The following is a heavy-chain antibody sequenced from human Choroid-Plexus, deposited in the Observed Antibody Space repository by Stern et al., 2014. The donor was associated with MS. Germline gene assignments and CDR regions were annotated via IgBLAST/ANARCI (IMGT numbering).Heavy chain of an antibody. Sequence: QMQLVQSGAEVKKPGASVKVSCKTSGYIFTGYYIHWVRQAPGQGLEWMAWINPNTGGPKDEKKFQGRVTISRDTSSSTAYVELSSLTSDDTAVYYCARDQRGITIFGVVTDYYYLGMDVWGQGTTVTVSS. D-gene: IGHD3-3*01. CDR3: ARDQRGITIFGVVTDYYYLGMDV. CDR1: GYIFTGYY. CDR2: INPNTGGP. V-gene: IGHV1-2*02. J-gene: IGHJ6*02.